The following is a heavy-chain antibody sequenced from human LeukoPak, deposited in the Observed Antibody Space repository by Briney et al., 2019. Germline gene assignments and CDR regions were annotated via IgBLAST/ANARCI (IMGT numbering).Heavy chain of an antibody. Sequence: GGSLRLSCAASGFTFSSYAMSWVRQAPGKWLEWVSAFSGSGGSTYYADSVKGRFTISRDNSKNTLYLQMNSLRAEDTAVYYCAKDASYYYDSSGPGTPHWGQGTLVTVSS. J-gene: IGHJ1*01. CDR3: AKDASYYYDSSGPGTPH. CDR1: GFTFSSYA. CDR2: FSGSGGST. V-gene: IGHV3-23*01. D-gene: IGHD3-22*01.